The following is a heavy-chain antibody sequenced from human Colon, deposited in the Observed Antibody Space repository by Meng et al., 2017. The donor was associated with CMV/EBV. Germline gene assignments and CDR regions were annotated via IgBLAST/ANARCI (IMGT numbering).Heavy chain of an antibody. CDR3: ARDHCSSTSCYWPYYYYGMDV. V-gene: IGHV1-8*03. D-gene: IGHD2-2*01. CDR1: GYTFTSYD. Sequence: ASVKVSCKASGYTFTSYDINWVRQATGQGLEWMGWMNPNSGNTGYAQKFQGRVTITRNTSISTAYMELSSLRSEDTAVYYCARDHCSSTSCYWPYYYYGMDVWGQGTTVTVSS. J-gene: IGHJ6*02. CDR2: MNPNSGNT.